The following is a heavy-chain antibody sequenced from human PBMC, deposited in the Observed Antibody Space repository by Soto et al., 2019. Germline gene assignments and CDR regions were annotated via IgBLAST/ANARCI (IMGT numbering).Heavy chain of an antibody. Sequence: EMQPVESGGGLVQPGGSLKLSCAVSGSTFSVSTIHWVRQASGNGLEWVGHLKSNANNYATAYAESVKGRFTISRDDSKNMAYLQMNSLKTEDTAVYYCLSGWPKYFDYWGQGTLVTVS. CDR2: LKSNANNYAT. J-gene: IGHJ4*02. CDR3: LSGWPKYFDY. CDR1: GSTFSVST. V-gene: IGHV3-73*02. D-gene: IGHD6-19*01.